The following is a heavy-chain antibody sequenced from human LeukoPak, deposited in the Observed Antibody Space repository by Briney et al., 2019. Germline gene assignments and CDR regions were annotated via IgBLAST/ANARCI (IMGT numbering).Heavy chain of an antibody. J-gene: IGHJ4*02. V-gene: IGHV3-30*18. Sequence: PGGSLRLSCAASGFTFETHDMHWVRRAPGKGLEWVGVASRNGVRQYYGDSVEGRFTISRDQSDNTLFLQMNSLRPEDTAVYYCAKEQSSGYYRTADYWGQGTLVTVSS. CDR2: ASRNGVRQ. D-gene: IGHD6-19*01. CDR3: AKEQSSGYYRTADY. CDR1: GFTFETHD.